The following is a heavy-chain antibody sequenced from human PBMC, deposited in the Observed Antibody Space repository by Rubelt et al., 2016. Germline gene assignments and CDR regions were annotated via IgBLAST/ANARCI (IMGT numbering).Heavy chain of an antibody. CDR3: ARDPRAGTTSFDY. V-gene: IGHV4-39*07. CDR1: GGSISSSSYY. D-gene: IGHD1-7*01. CDR2: IYYSGST. J-gene: IGHJ4*02. Sequence: QLQLQESGPGLVKPSETLSLTCTVSGGSISSSSYYWGWIRQPPGKGLEWIGSIYYSGSTYYNPSLKSRVTISVDTSKNQFSLKLSCVTAADTAVYYCARDPRAGTTSFDYWGQGTLVTVSS.